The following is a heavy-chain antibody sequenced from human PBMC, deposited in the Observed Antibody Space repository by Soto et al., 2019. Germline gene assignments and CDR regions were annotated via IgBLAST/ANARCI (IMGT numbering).Heavy chain of an antibody. CDR2: VYSSGGT. CDR3: ARGQRFSDWFDP. D-gene: IGHD3-3*01. J-gene: IGHJ5*02. V-gene: IGHV4-4*07. CDR1: GGSMTSYY. Sequence: SETLSLTCTVSGGSMTSYYWTWIRQPAGKGLEWIVRVYSSGGTHYIPSLKSRVTISLDTSKNQFSLRLLSVTDADTAVYFCARGQRFSDWFDPWGQGTLVTVSS.